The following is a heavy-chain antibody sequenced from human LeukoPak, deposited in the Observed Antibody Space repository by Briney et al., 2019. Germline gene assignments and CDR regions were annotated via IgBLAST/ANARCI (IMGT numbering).Heavy chain of an antibody. D-gene: IGHD3-3*01. V-gene: IGHV4-4*02. J-gene: IGHJ6*02. CDR1: GGSISSSNW. Sequence: SETLSLTCAVSGGSISSSNWWSWVRQPPGKGLEWIGEINHSGSTNYNPSLKSRVTISVDTSKNQFSLKLSSVTAADTAVYYCARGQYYDFWSGYSDYYYYGMDVWGQGTTITVSS. CDR3: ARGQYYDFWSGYSDYYYYGMDV. CDR2: INHSGST.